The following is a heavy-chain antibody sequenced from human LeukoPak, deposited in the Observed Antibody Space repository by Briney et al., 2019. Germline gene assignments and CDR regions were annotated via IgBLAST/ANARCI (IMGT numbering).Heavy chain of an antibody. CDR3: AKEAVLRYFDWLPTTEYYFDY. CDR1: GFTFSSSA. V-gene: IGHV3-23*01. D-gene: IGHD3-9*01. Sequence: GGSLRLSCAASGFTFSSSAMSWVRQAPGKGLEWVSAISGSGGSTYYADSVKGRFTISRDNSKNTLYLQMNSLRAEDTAVYYCAKEAVLRYFDWLPTTEYYFDYWGQGTLVTVSS. J-gene: IGHJ4*02. CDR2: ISGSGGST.